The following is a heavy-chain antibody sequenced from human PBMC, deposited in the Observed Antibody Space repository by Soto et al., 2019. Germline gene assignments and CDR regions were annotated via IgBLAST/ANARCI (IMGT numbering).Heavy chain of an antibody. CDR3: ASSSSAAEIDY. Sequence: SETLSLTCTVSGGSISSGDYYWRWIRQPPGKGLEWIGYIYYNGNTYYSPSLKSRVTISVDTSKNQFSLKLSSVTAADTAVYYCASSSSAAEIDYWGQGTLVTVSS. D-gene: IGHD3-10*01. V-gene: IGHV4-30-4*01. CDR2: IYYNGNT. CDR1: GGSISSGDYY. J-gene: IGHJ4*02.